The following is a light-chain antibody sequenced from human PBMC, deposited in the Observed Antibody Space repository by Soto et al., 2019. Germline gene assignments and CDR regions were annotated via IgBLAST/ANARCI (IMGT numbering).Light chain of an antibody. Sequence: QSVLTQPASVSGSPGQSIAISCTGTSSDVGGYNYVSWYQQHPGKAPKLMIYDVTNRPSGVSDRFSGSKSGNTASLTISGLQAVDEADYYCNSYTSSSPYVSGPGSKVT. CDR3: NSYTSSSPYV. CDR2: DVT. CDR1: SSDVGGYNY. V-gene: IGLV2-14*03. J-gene: IGLJ1*01.